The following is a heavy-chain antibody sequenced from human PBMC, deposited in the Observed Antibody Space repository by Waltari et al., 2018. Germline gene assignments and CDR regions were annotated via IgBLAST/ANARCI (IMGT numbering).Heavy chain of an antibody. CDR1: GFTFRDAW. Sequence: EVQLVESGGGLVEPGGALRLSCAASGFTFRDAWMSWVRQAPGKGLEWVGRIKTNTDGGTTDYGAPVKGRFTISRDDSEYMLYLQMNYLKTEDTAVYYCTTVFNFYDYVWGSYPNWGQGTLVTVSS. J-gene: IGHJ4*02. CDR3: TTVFNFYDYVWGSYPN. D-gene: IGHD3-16*02. V-gene: IGHV3-15*01. CDR2: IKTNTDGGTT.